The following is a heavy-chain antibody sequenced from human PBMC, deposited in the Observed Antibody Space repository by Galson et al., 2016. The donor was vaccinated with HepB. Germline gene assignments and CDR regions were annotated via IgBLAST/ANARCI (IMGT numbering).Heavy chain of an antibody. V-gene: IGHV3-23*01. Sequence: SLRLSCAASGFTFSSYAMNWVRQPPGKGLEWVSSLSGSGGTTYYADSLKGRFTISRDNSKITMYLQMNSLRPENTAVYYCAKGAYSLPETFQHWGQGTLVTVSS. CDR2: LSGSGGTT. D-gene: IGHD2-15*01. CDR1: GFTFSSYA. J-gene: IGHJ1*01. CDR3: AKGAYSLPETFQH.